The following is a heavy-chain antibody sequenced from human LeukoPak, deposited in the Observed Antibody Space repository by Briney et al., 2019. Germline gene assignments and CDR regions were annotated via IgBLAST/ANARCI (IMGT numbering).Heavy chain of an antibody. V-gene: IGHV3-23*01. CDR2: ISGSDGST. CDR1: GFTFSSYA. J-gene: IGHJ4*02. CDR3: ARGIMVRGVYYFDY. Sequence: PGGSLRLSCAASGFTFSSYAMSWVRQAPGKGLEWVSAISGSDGSTYYADSVKGRFTISRDNSKNTLYLQMNSLRAEDTAVYYCARGIMVRGVYYFDYWGQGTLVTVSS. D-gene: IGHD3-10*01.